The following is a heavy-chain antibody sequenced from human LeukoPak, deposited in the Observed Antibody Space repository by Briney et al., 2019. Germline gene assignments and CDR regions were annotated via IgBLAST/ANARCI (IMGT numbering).Heavy chain of an antibody. D-gene: IGHD2-21*02. CDR2: IYYSGST. CDR3: AREVVTANGWFDP. CDR1: GGSISSYY. J-gene: IGHJ5*02. Sequence: SETLSLTCTVSGGSISSYYWSWIRQPPGKGLEWIGYIYYSGSTNHNPSLKSRVTISVDTSKNQFSLKLSSVTAADTAVYYCAREVVTANGWFDPWGQGTLVTVSS. V-gene: IGHV4-59*01.